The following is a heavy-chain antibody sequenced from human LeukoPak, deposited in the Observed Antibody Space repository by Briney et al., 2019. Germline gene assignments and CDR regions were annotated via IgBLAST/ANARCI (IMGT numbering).Heavy chain of an antibody. J-gene: IGHJ4*02. CDR1: GYSISSGYY. CDR3: ARLRRRYYDSSGYPAEFDY. Sequence: SETLSLTCTVSGYSISSGYYWGWIRQPPGKGLEWIGSIYYSGSTYYNPSLKSRVTISVDTSKNQFSLKLSSVTAADTAVYYCARLRRRYYDSSGYPAEFDYWGQGTLVTVSS. CDR2: IYYSGST. D-gene: IGHD3-22*01. V-gene: IGHV4-38-2*02.